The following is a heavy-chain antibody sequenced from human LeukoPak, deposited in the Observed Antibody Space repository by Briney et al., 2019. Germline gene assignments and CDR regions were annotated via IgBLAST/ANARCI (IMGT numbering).Heavy chain of an antibody. V-gene: IGHV1-2*02. CDR3: AREIQGTTSDY. CDR1: GYTFTGYY. Sequence: ASVKVSYKASGYTFTGYYIHWVRQAPGQGLEWMGWINPHSGGTNYAQKFQGRVTMTRDTSISTAYMELRRLRSDDTAVYYCAREIQGTTSDYWGQGTLVTVSS. D-gene: IGHD1-7*01. J-gene: IGHJ4*02. CDR2: INPHSGGT.